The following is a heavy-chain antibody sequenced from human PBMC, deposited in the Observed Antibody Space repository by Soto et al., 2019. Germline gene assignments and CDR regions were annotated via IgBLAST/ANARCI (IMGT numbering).Heavy chain of an antibody. CDR2: IYYSGST. D-gene: IGHD3-22*01. V-gene: IGHV4-39*01. Sequence: KPSETLSLTCTVSGGSISSSSYYWGWIRQPPGKGLEWIGSIYYSGSTYYNPSLKSRVTISVDTSKNQFSLKLSSVTAADTAVYYCARHRLGEIRLAPDDRLLLRLPTILPFDYWGQGTLVTVSS. CDR1: GGSISSSSYY. CDR3: ARHRLGEIRLAPDDRLLLRLPTILPFDY. J-gene: IGHJ4*02.